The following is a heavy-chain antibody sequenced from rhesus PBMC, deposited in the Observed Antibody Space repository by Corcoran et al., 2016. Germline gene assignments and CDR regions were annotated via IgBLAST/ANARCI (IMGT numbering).Heavy chain of an antibody. CDR3: ARDRTWQLVFDY. J-gene: IGHJ4*01. CDR2: IYGRTTRP. D-gene: IGHD6-25*01. CDR1: GGSISDSYR. Sequence: QVQLQESGPGVVKPSETLSLTCAVSGGSISDSYRWSWNRQPHGQGLEWIGYIYGRTTRPHSHPSLKSRVTLCKDTSKNPFSLELSSVTASDMAVYYCARDRTWQLVFDYWGQGVLVTVSS. V-gene: IGHV4S10*01.